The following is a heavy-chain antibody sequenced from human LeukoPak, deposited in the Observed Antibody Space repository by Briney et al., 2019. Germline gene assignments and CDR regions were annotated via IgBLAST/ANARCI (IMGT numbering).Heavy chain of an antibody. D-gene: IGHD2-2*03. Sequence: GESLKISCKASGYRFTSYWIGWVRQMPGKGREWMGIIYPRDSDIRYSPSFQGQGTISVDKSITTAYLQWSSLKASDNAIYYCARSGNGYCISGSCEGWSDPWGQETLVTVSS. CDR1: GYRFTSYW. CDR3: ARSGNGYCISGSCEGWSDP. CDR2: IYPRDSDI. J-gene: IGHJ5*02. V-gene: IGHV5-51*01.